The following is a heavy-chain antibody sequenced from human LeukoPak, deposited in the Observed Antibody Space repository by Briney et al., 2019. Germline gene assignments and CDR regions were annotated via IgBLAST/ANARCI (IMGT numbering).Heavy chain of an antibody. V-gene: IGHV4-39*07. CDR3: ASLWFGSYYYYMDV. CDR2: IYYSGST. Sequence: SETLSLTCTVSGGSISSRSNYWGWIRQPPGKGLEWIGSIYYSGSTYYNPSLKSRVTISVDTSKNQFSLKLSSVTAADTAVYYCASLWFGSYYYYMDVWGKGTTVTISS. CDR1: GGSISSRSNY. J-gene: IGHJ6*03. D-gene: IGHD3-10*01.